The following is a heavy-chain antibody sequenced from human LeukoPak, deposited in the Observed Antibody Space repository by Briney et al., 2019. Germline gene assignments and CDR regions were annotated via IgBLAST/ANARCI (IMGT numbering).Heavy chain of an antibody. V-gene: IGHV3-48*03. D-gene: IGHD3-22*01. CDR3: AREGDYYDSSSYYFDY. Sequence: GGSLRLSCAASGFTFSSYEMNWVRQAPGKGLEWVSYFSSSGSTIYYADSVKGRFTISRDNAKNSLYLQMNSLRAEDTAVYYCAREGDYYDSSSYYFDYWGQGTLVTVSS. CDR1: GFTFSSYE. J-gene: IGHJ4*02. CDR2: FSSSGSTI.